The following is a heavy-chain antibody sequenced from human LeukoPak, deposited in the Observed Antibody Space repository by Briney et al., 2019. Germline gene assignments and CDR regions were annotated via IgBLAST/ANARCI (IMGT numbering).Heavy chain of an antibody. J-gene: IGHJ4*02. CDR1: GYIFSDWY. CDR3: ARGNSNGNQVFDY. CDR2: VRNKANSQTT. D-gene: IGHD4-23*01. V-gene: IGHV3-72*01. Sequence: PGGSLRLSCAASGYIFSDWYIDWVRQVPGKGLEWVGRVRNKANSQTTEYAASVKGRFTISRDDSKNSAYLQMNSLKTEDTAVYYCARGNSNGNQVFDYWGQGTTATVSS.